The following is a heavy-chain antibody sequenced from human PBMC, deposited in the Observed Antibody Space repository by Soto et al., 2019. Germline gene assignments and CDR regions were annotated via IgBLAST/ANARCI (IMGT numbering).Heavy chain of an antibody. CDR3: ARDPGSGSRGYYLYYYYGMDV. J-gene: IGHJ6*02. CDR1: GFSFDTFG. V-gene: IGHV3-33*01. D-gene: IGHD3-22*01. CDR2: IWHDGNNK. Sequence: QVQLAESGGGVVQPGSSLRLSCVASGFSFDTFGLHWVRQAPGKGLEWVAIIWHDGNNKFYADSVKGRFTISRDNAKNTLYLQMNSLRADDTAVYFCARDPGSGSRGYYLYYYYGMDVWGQGTTVTVSS.